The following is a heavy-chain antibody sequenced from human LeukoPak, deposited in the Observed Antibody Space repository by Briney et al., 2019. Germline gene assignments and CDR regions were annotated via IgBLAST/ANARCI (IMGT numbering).Heavy chain of an antibody. D-gene: IGHD3-16*01. CDR1: GGSISNYY. CDR3: VRGREEITALFYYYYMDV. CDR2: IYSSGST. Sequence: SETLSLTCTVSGGSISNYYWSWLRQPPGKGLEWIGYIYSSGSTNYNPSLKSRVTISVDTSKNQFSLKLNSVTAADTAVYYCVRGREEITALFYYYYMDVWGKGTTVTVSS. V-gene: IGHV4-59*01. J-gene: IGHJ6*03.